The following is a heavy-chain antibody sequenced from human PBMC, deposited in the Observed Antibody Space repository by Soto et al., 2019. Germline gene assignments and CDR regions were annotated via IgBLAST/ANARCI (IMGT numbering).Heavy chain of an antibody. J-gene: IGHJ5*02. CDR1: GYSFTSYD. CDR3: AKRITMVRGVATFDP. CDR2: MNPNSGNT. V-gene: IGHV1-8*01. Sequence: GASVNVSCKDSGYSFTSYDINWVRQATGQGLEWMGWMNPNSGNTGYAQKFQGRVTMTRNTSISTAYMELSSLRSEDTAVYYCAKRITMVRGVATFDPWGQGTLVTVSS. D-gene: IGHD3-10*01.